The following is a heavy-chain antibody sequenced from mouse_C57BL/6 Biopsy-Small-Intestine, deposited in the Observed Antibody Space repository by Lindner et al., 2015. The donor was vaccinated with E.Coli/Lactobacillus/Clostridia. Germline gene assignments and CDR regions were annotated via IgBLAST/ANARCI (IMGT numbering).Heavy chain of an antibody. D-gene: IGHD6-1*01. V-gene: IGHV1-81*01. Sequence: SVKVSCKASGGTFSNSAISWVRQAPGQGLEWMGGFIPLFGTTHYAQNFQGRVTITADGSTNTAYMELSRLRSEDTAVYFCARNSYPQIYCSSRSCYQQFDTWGQGTLVTVS. CDR3: ARNSYPQIYCSSRSCYQQFDT. CDR1: GGTFSNSA. CDR2: FIPLFGTT. J-gene: IGHJ3*02.